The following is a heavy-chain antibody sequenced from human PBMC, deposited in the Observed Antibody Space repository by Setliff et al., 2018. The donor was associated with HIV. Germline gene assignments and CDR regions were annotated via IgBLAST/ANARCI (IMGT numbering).Heavy chain of an antibody. J-gene: IGHJ1*01. CDR1: GGTFSSYA. V-gene: IGHV1-69*13. CDR3: ASDGVVVAATLGYFQH. Sequence: SVKVSCKSSGGTFSSYAISWVRQAPGQGLEWMGGIIPIFGTANYAQKFQGRVTITADESTSTAYMELSCLRSEDTAVYYCASDGVVVAATLGYFQHWGQGTLVTVSS. D-gene: IGHD2-15*01. CDR2: IIPIFGTA.